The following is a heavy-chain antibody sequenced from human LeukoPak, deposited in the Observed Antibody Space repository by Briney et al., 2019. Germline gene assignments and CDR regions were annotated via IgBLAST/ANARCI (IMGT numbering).Heavy chain of an antibody. Sequence: SETLSLTCTASGGYISSYYWSWIRQPPGKGLEWIGYIYYSGSTNYNPSLKSRVTISVDTSKNQFSLKLSSVTAADTAVYYCARASSTMVRGVSWFDPWGQGTLVTVSS. J-gene: IGHJ5*02. CDR2: IYYSGST. D-gene: IGHD3-10*01. V-gene: IGHV4-59*12. CDR3: ARASSTMVRGVSWFDP. CDR1: GGYISSYY.